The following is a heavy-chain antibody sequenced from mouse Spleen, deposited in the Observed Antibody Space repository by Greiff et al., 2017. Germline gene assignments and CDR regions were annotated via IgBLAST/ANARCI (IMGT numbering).Heavy chain of an antibody. V-gene: IGHV1-54*01. Sequence: QVQLQQSGAELVRPGTSVKVSCKASGYAFTNYLIEWVKQRPGQGLEWIGVINPGSGGTNYNEKFKGKATLTADKSSSTAYMQLSSLTSEDSAVYFCARWGLLRAMDYWGQGTSVTVSS. D-gene: IGHD2-3*01. CDR2: INPGSGGT. CDR1: GYAFTNYL. CDR3: ARWGLLRAMDY. J-gene: IGHJ4*01.